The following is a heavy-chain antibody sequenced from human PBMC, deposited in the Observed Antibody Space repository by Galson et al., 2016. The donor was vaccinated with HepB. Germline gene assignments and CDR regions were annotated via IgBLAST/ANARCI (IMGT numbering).Heavy chain of an antibody. D-gene: IGHD6-13*01. CDR1: GGSISSGDFY. V-gene: IGHV4-31*03. CDR2: IYYSGST. CDR3: ARTERTLAAAFPPQGRWFDP. J-gene: IGHJ5*02. Sequence: TLSLTCSVSGGSISSGDFYWSWIRQHPGMGLEWIGYIYYSGSTFYNPSLKSRVTISVDTSKNQFSLNLNSASAADTALYYCARTERTLAAAFPPQGRWFDPWGQGTLVTVSS.